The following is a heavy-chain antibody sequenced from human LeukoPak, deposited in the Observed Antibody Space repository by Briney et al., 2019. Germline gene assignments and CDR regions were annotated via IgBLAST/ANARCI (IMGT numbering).Heavy chain of an antibody. D-gene: IGHD6-13*01. V-gene: IGHV4-59*01. CDR3: ARAAFSSSWSNPYDY. Sequence: SETLSLTCTVSGGSISSYYWSWIRQPPGKGLECIGYIYYSGSTNYNPSLKTRVTISVDTSKNQFSLKLSSVTAADTAVYYCARAAFSSSWSNPYDYWGQGTLVTVSS. J-gene: IGHJ4*02. CDR1: GGSISSYY. CDR2: IYYSGST.